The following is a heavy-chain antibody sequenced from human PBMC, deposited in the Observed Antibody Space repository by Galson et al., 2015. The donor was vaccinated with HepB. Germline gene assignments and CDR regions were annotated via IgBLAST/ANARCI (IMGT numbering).Heavy chain of an antibody. D-gene: IGHD6-19*01. CDR1: GYSFTSYW. V-gene: IGHV5-10-1*01. J-gene: IGHJ5*02. CDR3: ARSPSSGWDRGWFDP. Sequence: QSGAEVKKPGESLRISCKGSGYSFTSYWISWVRQMPGKGLEWMGRIDPSDSYTNYSPSFQGHVTISADKSISTAYLQWSSLKASDTAMYYCARSPSSGWDRGWFDPWGQGTLVTVSS. CDR2: IDPSDSYT.